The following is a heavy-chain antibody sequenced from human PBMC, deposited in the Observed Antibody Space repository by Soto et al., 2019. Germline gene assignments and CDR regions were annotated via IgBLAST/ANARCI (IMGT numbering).Heavy chain of an antibody. CDR2: IYPGDSDT. CDR3: ARQTIAVANYYYYGMDV. D-gene: IGHD6-19*01. V-gene: IGHV5-51*01. Sequence: GESLKISCKGSGYSFTSYWIGWVRQMPGKGQEWMGIIYPGDSDTRYSPSFQGQVTISADKSISTAYLQWSSLKASDTAMYYCARQTIAVANYYYYGMDVWGQGTTVTVSS. CDR1: GYSFTSYW. J-gene: IGHJ6*02.